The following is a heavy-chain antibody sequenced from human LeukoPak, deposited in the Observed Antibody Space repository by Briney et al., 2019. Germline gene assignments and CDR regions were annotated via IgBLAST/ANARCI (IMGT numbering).Heavy chain of an antibody. J-gene: IGHJ4*02. CDR2: IIPVLGIA. Sequence: SVKVSCKASGGTFSSYAISWVRQAPGQGLEWMGRIIPVLGIANYAQKFQGRVTITADKSTSTAYMELSSLRSEDTAVYYCASGRQLWYPFFDYWGQGTLVTVSS. CDR3: ASGRQLWYPFFDY. CDR1: GGTFSSYA. V-gene: IGHV1-69*04. D-gene: IGHD5-18*01.